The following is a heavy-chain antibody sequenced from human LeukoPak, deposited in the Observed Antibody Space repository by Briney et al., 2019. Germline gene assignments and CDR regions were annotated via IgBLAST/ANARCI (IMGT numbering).Heavy chain of an antibody. J-gene: IGHJ3*01. CDR3: VKEILRFDL. Sequence: ASVKVSCKASGYSFNSQGMNWVRQAPGQGLEWMGWINTDSGNPIYAQGFTGRFVFSLDSAVSTAYLQISNLMPEDTGKYYCVKEILRFDLWGQGTMVTVSS. CDR2: INTDSGNP. CDR1: GYSFNSQG. V-gene: IGHV7-4-1*02.